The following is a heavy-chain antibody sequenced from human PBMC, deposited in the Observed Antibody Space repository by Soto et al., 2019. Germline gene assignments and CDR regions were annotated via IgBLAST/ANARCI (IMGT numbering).Heavy chain of an antibody. V-gene: IGHV1-3*01. CDR3: ARSFLYCSSTSCHPPFDP. D-gene: IGHD2-2*01. J-gene: IGHJ5*02. CDR1: GYTFTIYA. Sequence: ASVKVSCKASGYTFTIYAMHWVRQAPGQRLEWMGWINAGNGNTKYSQKFQGRVTITRDTSASTAYMELSSLRSEDTAVYYCARSFLYCSSTSCHPPFDPWGQGTLVTVSS. CDR2: INAGNGNT.